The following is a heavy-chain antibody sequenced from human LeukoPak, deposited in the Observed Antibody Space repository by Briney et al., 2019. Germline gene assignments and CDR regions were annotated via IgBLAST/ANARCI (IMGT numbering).Heavy chain of an antibody. J-gene: IGHJ4*02. D-gene: IGHD6-13*01. Sequence: GGXLRLSCAASGFTFSSYWMSWVRQAPGRGLEWVANIKQDGSEKYYVDSVKGRFTISRDNAKNSLYMQMNSLRAEDTAVYYCGRSAAAGFFDYWGQGTLVTVSS. CDR3: GRSAAAGFFDY. CDR2: IKQDGSEK. V-gene: IGHV3-7*03. CDR1: GFTFSSYW.